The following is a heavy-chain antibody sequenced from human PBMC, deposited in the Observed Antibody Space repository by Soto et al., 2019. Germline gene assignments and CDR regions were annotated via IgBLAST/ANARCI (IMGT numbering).Heavy chain of an antibody. J-gene: IGHJ4*02. D-gene: IGHD3-3*01. V-gene: IGHV1-24*01. CDR3: ATDYNPNYDFWSGYSL. Sequence: GASVKVSCKVSGYTLTELSMHWVRQAPGKGLEWMGGFDPEDGETIYAQKFQGRVTMTEDTSTDTAYMELSSLRSGDTAVYYCATDYNPNYDFWSGYSLWGQGTLVTVSS. CDR1: GYTLTELS. CDR2: FDPEDGET.